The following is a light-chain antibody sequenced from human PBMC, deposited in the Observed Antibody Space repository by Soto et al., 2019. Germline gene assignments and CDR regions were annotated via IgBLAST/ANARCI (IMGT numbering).Light chain of an antibody. CDR2: DAS. CDR3: LQYNGYYRT. Sequence: DVQVTQSPSTLSAAGGDTVTITCGASQTLSGWLAWYQQRPGKAPNLLIFDASTLESGVPSRFSGSGSGTTFTLTISSLQSDDFATYYCLQYNGYYRTFGQRAKVDI. CDR1: QTLSGW. J-gene: IGKJ1*01. V-gene: IGKV1-5*01.